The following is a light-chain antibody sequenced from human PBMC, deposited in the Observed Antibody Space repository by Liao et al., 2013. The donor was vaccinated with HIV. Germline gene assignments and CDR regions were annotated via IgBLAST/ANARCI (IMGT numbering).Light chain of an antibody. V-gene: IGLV3-21*01. CDR2: QDN. CDR3: QVWDINTARV. CDR1: EIGSKS. Sequence: SYELTQPPSVSVAPGKTAMITCGGDEIGSKSVHWYQQKPGQAPVVVIYQDNKRPSGIPERFSGSNSGNTATLTISGTQAMDEADYYCQVWDINTARVFGGGTKLTVL. J-gene: IGLJ3*02.